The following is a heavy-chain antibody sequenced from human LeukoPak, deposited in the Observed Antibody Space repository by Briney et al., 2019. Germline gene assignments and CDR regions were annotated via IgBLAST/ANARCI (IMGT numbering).Heavy chain of an antibody. CDR1: GFSLSTSGMC. D-gene: IGHD2-2*01. J-gene: IGHJ6*02. CDR3: ARGVVVVPAATTEAYYYYGMDV. CDR2: IDWDDDK. Sequence: SGPTLVNPTQTLTLTCTFSGFSLSTSGMCVSWIRQPPGKALEWLARIDWDDDKYYSTSLKTRLTISKDTSKNQVVLTVTNMDPVDTAKYYCARGVVVVPAATTEAYYYYGMDVWGQGTTVTVSS. V-gene: IGHV2-70*11.